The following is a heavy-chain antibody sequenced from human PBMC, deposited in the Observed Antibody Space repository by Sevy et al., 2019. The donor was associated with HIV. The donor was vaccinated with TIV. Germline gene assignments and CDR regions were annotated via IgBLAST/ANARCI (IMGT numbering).Heavy chain of an antibody. CDR2: IKSKADGGTT. Sequence: GGSLRLSCAASGFTFSYAWMSWVRQAPGKGLEWVGRIKSKADGGTTDYAAPVKGGFTISRDDSKNTLYLQMTSLKTEDTAVYYCSTDPIIVLLVTDGMDVWGQGTTVTVSS. V-gene: IGHV3-15*01. J-gene: IGHJ6*02. CDR1: GFTFSYAW. D-gene: IGHD2-8*02. CDR3: STDPIIVLLVTDGMDV.